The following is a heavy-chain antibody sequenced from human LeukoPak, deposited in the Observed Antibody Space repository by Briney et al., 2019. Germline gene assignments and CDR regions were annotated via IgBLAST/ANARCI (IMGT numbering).Heavy chain of an antibody. CDR1: GFTFSSYG. D-gene: IGHD6-19*01. J-gene: IGHJ4*02. V-gene: IGHV3-33*01. CDR3: AATSGWYWVFDY. Sequence: GGSLRLSCAASGFTFSSYGMHWVRQAPGKGLEWVAVIWYDGSNKYYADSVKGRFTISRDNSKNTLYLQMNSLRAEDTAVYYCAATSGWYWVFDYWGQGTLVTVSS. CDR2: IWYDGSNK.